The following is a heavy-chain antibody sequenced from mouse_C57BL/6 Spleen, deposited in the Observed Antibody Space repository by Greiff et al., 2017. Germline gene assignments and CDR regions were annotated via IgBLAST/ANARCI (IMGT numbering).Heavy chain of an antibody. CDR3: AGRVNWYFDV. Sequence: VQLQQSGPGLVKPSQSLSLTCSVTGYSITSGYYWNWIRQFPGNKLEWMGYISYDGSNNYNPSLKNRISITRDTSKNQFFLKLNSVTTEDTATYYCAGRVNWYFDVWGTGTTVTVSS. CDR2: ISYDGSN. V-gene: IGHV3-6*01. CDR1: GYSITSGYY. J-gene: IGHJ1*03. D-gene: IGHD2-2*01.